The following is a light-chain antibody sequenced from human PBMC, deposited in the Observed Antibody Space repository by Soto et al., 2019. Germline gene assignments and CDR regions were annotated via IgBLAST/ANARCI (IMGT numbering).Light chain of an antibody. Sequence: EIVLSQSPGTLSLSPGERATLSCRASQSVISNYLAWYQKKPGQAPRLLIYGASSRATGIPDRFSGSASGTDFTLTISRLEPEDFAVYYCQQYGSSHTFGQGTRLEIK. J-gene: IGKJ5*01. CDR3: QQYGSSHT. CDR2: GAS. CDR1: QSVISNY. V-gene: IGKV3-20*01.